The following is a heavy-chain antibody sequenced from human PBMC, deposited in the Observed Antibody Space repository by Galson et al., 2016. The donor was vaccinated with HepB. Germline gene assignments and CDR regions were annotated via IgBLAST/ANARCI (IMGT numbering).Heavy chain of an antibody. V-gene: IGHV3-9*01. J-gene: IGHJ4*02. Sequence: SLRLSCAASGFTFDDYAMHWVRQAPGKGLEWVSGISWNSGGIGYADSVKGRFTISRDNAKNTVCLQMSSLRTEDTALYYCANGPFENWGQGTLVTVSS. CDR2: ISWNSGGI. CDR1: GFTFDDYA. CDR3: ANGPFEN.